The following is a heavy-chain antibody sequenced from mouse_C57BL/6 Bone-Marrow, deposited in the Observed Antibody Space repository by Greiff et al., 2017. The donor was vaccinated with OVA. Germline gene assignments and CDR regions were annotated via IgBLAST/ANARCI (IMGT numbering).Heavy chain of an antibody. J-gene: IGHJ4*01. V-gene: IGHV1-81*01. Sequence: VQLQQSGAELARPGASVKLSCKASGYTFTSYGISWVKQRTGQGLEWIGELYPRSGNTYYNEKFKGKATLTADKSSSTAYMELRSLTSEDSAVYFCAREGDYYGSSFTAYYAMDYWGQGTSVTVSS. CDR1: GYTFTSYG. D-gene: IGHD1-1*01. CDR3: AREGDYYGSSFTAYYAMDY. CDR2: LYPRSGNT.